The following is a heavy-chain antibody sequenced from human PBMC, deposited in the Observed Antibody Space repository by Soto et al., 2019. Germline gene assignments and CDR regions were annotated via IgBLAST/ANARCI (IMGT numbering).Heavy chain of an antibody. CDR1: GYRFTNYA. V-gene: IGHV1-18*01. CDR2: ITAYNGKT. CDR3: AREMTTMTFYDY. J-gene: IGHJ4*02. Sequence: ASLKVSCKASGYRFTNYAITWVLQAPGEGLEWMGWITAYNGKTNNAQKFQGRVTMTTDTSASTAYMELRSLRSDDTAVYYCAREMTTMTFYDYWGQGXLVTVYS.